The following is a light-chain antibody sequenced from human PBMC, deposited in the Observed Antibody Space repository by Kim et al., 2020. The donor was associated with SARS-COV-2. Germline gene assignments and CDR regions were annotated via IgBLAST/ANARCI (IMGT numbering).Light chain of an antibody. CDR1: DVKANH. J-gene: IGLJ3*02. CDR3: QVCAGSEDPRV. V-gene: IGLV3-21*02. CDR2: FND. Sequence: ARIRRGGADVKANHYHWYQQGPGPGPSVVVYFNDDRSFGTPDHFSGSHSGDTATLTIASVGAGDVADYFCQVCAGSEDPRVFGGGTKLTVL.